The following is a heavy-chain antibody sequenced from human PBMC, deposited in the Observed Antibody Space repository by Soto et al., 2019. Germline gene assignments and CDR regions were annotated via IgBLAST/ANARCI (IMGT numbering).Heavy chain of an antibody. J-gene: IGHJ4*02. CDR3: ARQKGY. CDR2: VYPGDSQT. CDR1: GYTFTDAW. Sequence: GESLKISCKASGYTFTDAWIGWVRQMPGKGLEWMGIVYPGDSQTRYNPSFQGQITISADKSITTAYLQWTSLKASDSAMYYCARQKGYWGQGTLVPVSS. V-gene: IGHV5-51*01.